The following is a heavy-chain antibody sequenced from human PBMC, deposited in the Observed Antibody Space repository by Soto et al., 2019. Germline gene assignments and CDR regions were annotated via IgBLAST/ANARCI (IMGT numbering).Heavy chain of an antibody. CDR1: GGSISSGGYY. D-gene: IGHD2-15*01. V-gene: IGHV4-31*03. CDR2: IYYSGST. CDR3: ARGARYCSGGSCHGTEYFQH. J-gene: IGHJ1*01. Sequence: SETLSLTCTVSGGSISSGGYYWSWIRQHPGKGLEWIGYIYYSGSTYYNPSLKSRVTISVDTSKNQFSLKLSSVTAADTAVYYCARGARYCSGGSCHGTEYFQHWGQGTLVTVS.